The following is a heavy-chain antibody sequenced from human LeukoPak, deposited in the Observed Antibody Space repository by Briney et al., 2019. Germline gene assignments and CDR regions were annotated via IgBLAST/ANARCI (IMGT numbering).Heavy chain of an antibody. J-gene: IGHJ4*02. D-gene: IGHD5-18*01. CDR1: WFPLEYYA. CDR2: ISWNSGNI. V-gene: IGHV3-9*01. Sequence: GGSVTLSRGASWFPLEYYALHGLRPVPGRGGAWVSGISWNSGNIGYADSVKGRFTISRDNAKNSLYLQMNSLRAEDTALYYCAKVSNGGYSYGYSDYWGQGTLVTVSS. CDR3: AKVSNGGYSYGYSDY.